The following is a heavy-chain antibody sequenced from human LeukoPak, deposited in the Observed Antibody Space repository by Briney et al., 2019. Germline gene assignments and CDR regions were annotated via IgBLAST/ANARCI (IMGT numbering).Heavy chain of an antibody. CDR3: AKVPTYGSGSLTLDY. CDR2: ISSSSSYI. D-gene: IGHD3-10*01. V-gene: IGHV3-21*04. Sequence: GGSLRLSCAASGFTFSSYSMNWVRQAPGKGLEWVSSISSSSSYIYYADSVKGRFTISRDNSKNTLYLQMNSLRAEDTAVYYCAKVPTYGSGSLTLDYWGQGTLVTVSS. J-gene: IGHJ4*02. CDR1: GFTFSSYS.